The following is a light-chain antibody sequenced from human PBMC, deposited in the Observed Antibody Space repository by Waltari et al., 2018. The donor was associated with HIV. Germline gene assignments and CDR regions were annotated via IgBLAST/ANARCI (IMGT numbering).Light chain of an antibody. J-gene: IGLJ1*01. CDR3: SSYAGSKGNV. CDR2: DVT. Sequence: QSALTQPPSASGSPGQSVTISCTGTSSDVGGYNYVSWYQHPPRKVPKLMIYDVTKRPSGVPDRFSGSKSGNTASLTVSGLQAEDEADYYCSSYAGSKGNVFGTGTKVTVL. V-gene: IGLV2-8*01. CDR1: SSDVGGYNY.